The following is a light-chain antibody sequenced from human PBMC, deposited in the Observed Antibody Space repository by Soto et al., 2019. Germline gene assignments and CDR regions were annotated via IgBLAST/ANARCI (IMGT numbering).Light chain of an antibody. CDR2: KAS. V-gene: IGKV1-5*03. Sequence: DIQMTQCPSTLSASVGQRVTIACRASQKIGDWLAWYQQKPGKAPNLLIYKASTLEGGVPSRFSGSGSGTEFTLAISSLQPEDFATYYCQQYNDLSTFGGGTKVDIK. CDR3: QQYNDLST. CDR1: QKIGDW. J-gene: IGKJ4*01.